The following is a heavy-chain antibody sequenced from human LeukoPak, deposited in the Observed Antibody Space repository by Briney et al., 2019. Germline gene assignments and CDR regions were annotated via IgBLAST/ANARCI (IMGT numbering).Heavy chain of an antibody. J-gene: IGHJ3*02. CDR1: GFTFSSYA. V-gene: IGHV3-23*01. CDR3: AKSLSPMIVVVITGDDAFDI. CDR2: ISGSGGST. D-gene: IGHD3-22*01. Sequence: GGSLRLSCAASGFTFSSYAMSWVRQAPGKGLEWVSAISGSGGSTYYADSVKGRFTISRDNSKNTLYLQMNSLRAEDTAVYYCAKSLSPMIVVVITGDDAFDIWGQGTMVTASS.